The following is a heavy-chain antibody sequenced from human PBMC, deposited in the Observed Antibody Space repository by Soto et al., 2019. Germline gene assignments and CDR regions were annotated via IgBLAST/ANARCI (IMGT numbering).Heavy chain of an antibody. CDR2: ISYDGSNK. D-gene: IGHD3-22*01. V-gene: IGHV3-30*18. J-gene: IGHJ4*02. CDR1: GFTFSSYG. CDR3: AKDFSQNYYDSSGYYDY. Sequence: GGSLRLSCAASGFTFSSYGMHWVRQAPGKGLEWVAVISYDGSNKYYADSVKGRFTISRDNSKNTLYLQMNSLRAEDTAVYYCAKDFSQNYYDSSGYYDYWGQGTLVTVSS.